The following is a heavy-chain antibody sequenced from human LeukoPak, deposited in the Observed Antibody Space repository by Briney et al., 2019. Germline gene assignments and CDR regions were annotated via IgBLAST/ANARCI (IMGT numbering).Heavy chain of an antibody. D-gene: IGHD3-22*01. CDR1: GLTFSSYA. CDR2: ISGSGGST. J-gene: IGHJ4*02. Sequence: SGGSLRLSCAASGLTFSSYAMSWVRQAPGKGLEWVSAISGSGGSTYYADSVKGRFTISRDNSKNTLYLQMNSLRAEDTAVYYCVRAYESSGYTDYWGQGTLVTVSS. CDR3: VRAYESSGYTDY. V-gene: IGHV3-23*01.